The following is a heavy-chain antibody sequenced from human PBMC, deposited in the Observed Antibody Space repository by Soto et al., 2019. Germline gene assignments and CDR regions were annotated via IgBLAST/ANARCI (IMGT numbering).Heavy chain of an antibody. J-gene: IGHJ6*02. CDR2: SNVSGGRT. CDR3: AKCGDYGDLPPAVINYYYGMDV. D-gene: IGHD4-17*01. Sequence: GGSLRLSSASSGFTFISYAMSGVRQAPGKGLEWVSPSNVSGGRTYYAETLKDRFTISRDNSKNTLYLQMNSLRAEDTAVYYCAKCGDYGDLPPAVINYYYGMDVWGQGTTVPVSS. V-gene: IGHV3-23*01. CDR1: GFTFISYA.